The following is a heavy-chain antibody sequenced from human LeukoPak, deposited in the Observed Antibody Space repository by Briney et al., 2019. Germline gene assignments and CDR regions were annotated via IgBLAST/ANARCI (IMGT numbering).Heavy chain of an antibody. D-gene: IGHD4-23*01. Sequence: GASLQISCKGSGYNFTSYWIGWVRPLPGKGLEWMGIIYPGDSDTRYSPSFQGQVTISADKSISTAYLQWSSLKASDTAMYYCALPRDYGSTWGQGTLVTVSS. J-gene: IGHJ5*02. CDR3: ALPRDYGST. CDR2: IYPGDSDT. CDR1: GYNFTSYW. V-gene: IGHV5-51*01.